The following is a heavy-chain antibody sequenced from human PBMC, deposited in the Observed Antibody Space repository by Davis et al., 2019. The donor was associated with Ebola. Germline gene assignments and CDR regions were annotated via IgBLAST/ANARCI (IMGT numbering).Heavy chain of an antibody. J-gene: IGHJ4*02. CDR2: IWPDGRSQ. Sequence: GESLKISCAASGFTFSTCAMHWVRQAPGKGLEWMALIWPDGRSQKYADPVQGRFSISRDNSKSTLYLQMNTLKVEDTAVYYCASGPSDYYSLPPQDYWGQGTRVTVSS. V-gene: IGHV3-33*01. CDR1: GFTFSTCA. D-gene: IGHD3-10*01. CDR3: ASGPSDYYSLPPQDY.